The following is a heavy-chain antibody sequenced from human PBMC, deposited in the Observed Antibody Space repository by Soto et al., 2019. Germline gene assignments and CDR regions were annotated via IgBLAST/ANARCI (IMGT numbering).Heavy chain of an antibody. CDR1: GFALSTSW. J-gene: IGHJ4*02. V-gene: IGHV3-74*01. CDR2: IKSDGTET. Sequence: GGSLRLSCVASGFALSTSWVHWVRQAPGKGLVWVSRIKSDGTETNYADSVKGRFTVSRDNAKNIVYLQMNSLRAEDTAVYYCWRDLVLGSGSCYYWGKGTLVTVSS. D-gene: IGHD3-10*01. CDR3: WRDLVLGSGSCYY.